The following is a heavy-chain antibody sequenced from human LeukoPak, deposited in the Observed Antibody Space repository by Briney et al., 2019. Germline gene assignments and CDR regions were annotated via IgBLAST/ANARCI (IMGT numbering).Heavy chain of an antibody. Sequence: ASVKVSCKASGGTFSSYAISWVRQAPGQGLEWMGRIIPFLGIANYAQKFQGRVTITADKSTSTAYMELSSLRSEDTAVYYCASDYYDSSGPDHVDYYYGMDVWGQGTTVTVSS. CDR2: IIPFLGIA. D-gene: IGHD3-22*01. CDR1: GGTFSSYA. CDR3: ASDYYDSSGPDHVDYYYGMDV. J-gene: IGHJ6*02. V-gene: IGHV1-69*04.